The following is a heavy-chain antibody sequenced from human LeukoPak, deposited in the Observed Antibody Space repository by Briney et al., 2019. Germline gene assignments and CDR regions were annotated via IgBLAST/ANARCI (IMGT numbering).Heavy chain of an antibody. Sequence: GGSLRLSCAASGFTFSSYPMSWVRQAPGKGLEWVSAISGSGGSTYYADSVKGRFTISRDNSKNTLYLQMNSLRAEDTAVYYCAKAGYGSGSYYTLSHFDYWGQGTLVTVSS. J-gene: IGHJ4*02. CDR2: ISGSGGST. V-gene: IGHV3-23*01. CDR1: GFTFSSYP. CDR3: AKAGYGSGSYYTLSHFDY. D-gene: IGHD3-10*01.